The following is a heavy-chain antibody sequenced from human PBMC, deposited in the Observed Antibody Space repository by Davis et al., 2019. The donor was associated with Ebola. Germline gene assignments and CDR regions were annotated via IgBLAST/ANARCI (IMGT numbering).Heavy chain of an antibody. CDR3: AISKGSGWYGYFDY. Sequence: PGGSLRLSCAASGFTFSSYSMNWVRQAPGKGLEWVSYISSSSSTIYYADSVKGRFTISRDNAKNSLYLQMNSLRAEDTAVYYCAISKGSGWYGYFDYWGQGTLVTVSS. V-gene: IGHV3-48*04. CDR1: GFTFSSYS. D-gene: IGHD6-19*01. CDR2: ISSSSSTI. J-gene: IGHJ4*02.